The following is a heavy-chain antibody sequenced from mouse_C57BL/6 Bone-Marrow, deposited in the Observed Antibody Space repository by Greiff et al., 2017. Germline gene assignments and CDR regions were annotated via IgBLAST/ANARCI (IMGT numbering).Heavy chain of an antibody. J-gene: IGHJ3*01. CDR1: GFTFRDYG. Sequence: EVQLVESGGGLVKPGGSLKLSCAASGFTFRDYGMHWVRQAPEKGLEWVAYISSGSSTIYYADTVKGRFTISRDNAKNTLFLQMTSLRSEDTAMYYCARPGYYGSSPPFAYWGQGTLVTVSA. D-gene: IGHD1-1*01. CDR3: ARPGYYGSSPPFAY. CDR2: ISSGSSTI. V-gene: IGHV5-17*01.